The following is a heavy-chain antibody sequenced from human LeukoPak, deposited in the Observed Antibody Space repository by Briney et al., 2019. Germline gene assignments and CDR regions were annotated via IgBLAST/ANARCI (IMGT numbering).Heavy chain of an antibody. CDR2: ISGSGGST. V-gene: IGHV3-23*01. CDR1: GFTFSSYA. D-gene: IGHD3-9*01. Sequence: GGSLRLSCAASGFTFSSYAMSWVRQAPGKGLEWVSAISGSGGSTYYADSVKGRFTISRDSSKNTLYLQMNSLRAEDTAVYYCAKDQSNDILTGYYMGFDYWGQGTLVTVSS. CDR3: AKDQSNDILTGYYMGFDY. J-gene: IGHJ4*02.